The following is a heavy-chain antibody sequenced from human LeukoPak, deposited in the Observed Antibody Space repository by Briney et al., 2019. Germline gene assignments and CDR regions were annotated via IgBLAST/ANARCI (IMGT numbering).Heavy chain of an antibody. CDR1: GYSFTTYW. CDR3: ARAPYSSSSWYYYYYMDV. CDR2: IYPGDSDT. J-gene: IGHJ6*03. Sequence: GESLQISCKGSGYSFTTYWIAWVRQMPGKGLEWMGIIYPGDSDTRYSPSFQGQVTISADKPISTAYLQWSSLKASDTAMYYCARAPYSSSSWYYYYYMDVWGKGTTVTVSS. V-gene: IGHV5-51*04. D-gene: IGHD6-6*01.